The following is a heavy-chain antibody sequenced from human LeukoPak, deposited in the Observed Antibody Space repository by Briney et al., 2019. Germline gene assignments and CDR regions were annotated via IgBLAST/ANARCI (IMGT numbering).Heavy chain of an antibody. Sequence: GGSLRLSCAASGLTFSSYAMSWVRQAPGKGLEWVSAISGSGGSTYYADSVKGRFTISRDNSKSTLYLQMNSLRAEDTAVYYCAKVGNQPIPGYSSSWYFDYWGQGTLVTVSS. J-gene: IGHJ4*02. D-gene: IGHD6-13*01. CDR1: GLTFSSYA. V-gene: IGHV3-23*01. CDR2: ISGSGGST. CDR3: AKVGNQPIPGYSSSWYFDY.